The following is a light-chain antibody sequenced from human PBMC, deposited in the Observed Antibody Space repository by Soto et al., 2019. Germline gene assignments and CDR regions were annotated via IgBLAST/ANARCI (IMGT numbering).Light chain of an antibody. CDR3: QQYGSSPVT. CDR2: DAS. Sequence: EIVLTQSPGTLSLSLGERATLSCRAGQSVSSSYLAWYQQKPGQAPRLLIYDASSRATGIPDRFSGTGSGTDFTLTISRLEPEDFAVYYCQQYGSSPVTFGPGTKVDIK. CDR1: QSVSSSY. V-gene: IGKV3-20*01. J-gene: IGKJ3*01.